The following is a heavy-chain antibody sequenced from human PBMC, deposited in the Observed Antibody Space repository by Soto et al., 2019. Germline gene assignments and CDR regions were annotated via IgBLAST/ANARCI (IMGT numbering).Heavy chain of an antibody. CDR3: ARWPQLEPRFDY. D-gene: IGHD1-1*01. Sequence: QVQLQESGPGLVKPSQTLSLTCTVSGGSISSGDYYWSWIRQHPGKGLEWIGYIYYSGSTYYNPSLKSGVTISVDTSKTQFSLKLSSVTAADTAVYYCARWPQLEPRFDYWGQGTLVTVSS. V-gene: IGHV4-31*03. J-gene: IGHJ4*02. CDR2: IYYSGST. CDR1: GGSISSGDYY.